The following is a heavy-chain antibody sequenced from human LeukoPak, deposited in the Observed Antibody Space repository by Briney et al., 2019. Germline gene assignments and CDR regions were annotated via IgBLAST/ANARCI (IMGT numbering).Heavy chain of an antibody. CDR2: IFYSGGT. D-gene: IGHD3-10*01. CDR1: GGSISSSDYY. V-gene: IGHV4-39*01. J-gene: IGHJ4*02. CDR3: ARHRRYYGSGSYYSDFDS. Sequence: SETLSLTCTVSGGSISSSDYYWGWIRQPPGKGLEWIGSIFYSGGTYYNPSLKSPVTISADMSKNYFSLRLSSVTAADTATCYCARHRRYYGSGSYYSDFDSWGQGILVTVSS.